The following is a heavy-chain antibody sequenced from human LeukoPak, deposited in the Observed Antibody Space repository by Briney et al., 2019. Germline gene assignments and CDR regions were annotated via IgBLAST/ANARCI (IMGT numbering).Heavy chain of an antibody. D-gene: IGHD2-2*01. CDR1: GDTISSSDYY. CDR2: INHSGST. V-gene: IGHV4-39*01. Sequence: SETLSLTCTVSGDTISSSDYYWGWIRQPPGKGLEWIGEINHSGSTNYNPSLKSRVTISVDTSKNQFSLKLSSVTAADTAVYYCARQNTREDFDYWGQGTLVTVSS. J-gene: IGHJ4*02. CDR3: ARQNTREDFDY.